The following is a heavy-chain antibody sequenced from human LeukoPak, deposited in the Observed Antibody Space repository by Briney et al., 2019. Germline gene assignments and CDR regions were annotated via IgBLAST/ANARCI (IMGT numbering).Heavy chain of an antibody. CDR2: ISGSGGST. J-gene: IGHJ4*02. Sequence: GESLRLSCAASGFTFSSYAMSWVRQAPGKGLEWVSAISGSGGSTYYADSVKGRFTISRDNSKNTLYLQMNSLRAEDTAVYYCAKAPLYQLLFSDYWGQGTLVTVSS. D-gene: IGHD2-2*01. CDR3: AKAPLYQLLFSDY. V-gene: IGHV3-23*01. CDR1: GFTFSSYA.